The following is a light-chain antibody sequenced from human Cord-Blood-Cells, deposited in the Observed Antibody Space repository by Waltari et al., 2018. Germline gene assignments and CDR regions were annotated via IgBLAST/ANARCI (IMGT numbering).Light chain of an antibody. CDR1: QGIGNS. CDR3: QQYYSTPWT. CDR2: AAS. Sequence: DIQMTQSPSSLSASVGDRVTITCRASQGIGNSLAWYQQKPGKAPKLLLYAASRLESGVPSRFSGSGSGTDYTLTISSLQPGDFATYYCQQYYSTPWTFGQGTKVEIK. V-gene: IGKV1-NL1*01. J-gene: IGKJ1*01.